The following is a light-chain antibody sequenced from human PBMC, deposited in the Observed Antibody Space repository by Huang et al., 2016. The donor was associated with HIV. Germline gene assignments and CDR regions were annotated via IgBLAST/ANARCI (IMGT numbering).Light chain of an antibody. CDR2: WAS. CDR1: QSVFYSSNNKNY. Sequence: DIVMTQSPDSLAVSLGERATINCKSSQSVFYSSNNKNYLAWYQQKPGHPPKLLIYWASTRESGVPDRFSGSGSGTDFTLTISSLQAEDVAVYYCQQYYSTLTFGGGTKVEIK. CDR3: QQYYSTLT. V-gene: IGKV4-1*01. J-gene: IGKJ4*01.